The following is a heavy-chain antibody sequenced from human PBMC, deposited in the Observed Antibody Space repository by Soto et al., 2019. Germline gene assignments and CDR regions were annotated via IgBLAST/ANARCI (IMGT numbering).Heavy chain of an antibody. Sequence: QVQLVKSGPEVKEPGASVKVSCKASGYTFTSYGITWVRQGPGQGLEWVGWISGYNGDTNYAQKVQGRISVTTDTSTSTAYLEVRSLRSDDTAVYYCASEVGAWFDFWGQGTLVTVSS. CDR3: ASEVGAWFDF. D-gene: IGHD1-26*01. J-gene: IGHJ4*02. CDR1: GYTFTSYG. V-gene: IGHV1-18*01. CDR2: ISGYNGDT.